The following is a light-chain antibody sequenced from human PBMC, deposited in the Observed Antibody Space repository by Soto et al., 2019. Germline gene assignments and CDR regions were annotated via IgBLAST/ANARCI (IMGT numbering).Light chain of an antibody. J-gene: IGKJ1*01. CDR3: KQYNNWPRT. V-gene: IGKV3-15*01. CDR1: QTLLTN. Sequence: DIVMTQCLATLPVSPGERVTLSCTASQTLLTNLAWYQQTPGRAPRLLIYGASTRASGVPARFTGSGSGTDFTLTISGLQSEDFAGYFCKQYNNWPRTFGQGTKVDIK. CDR2: GAS.